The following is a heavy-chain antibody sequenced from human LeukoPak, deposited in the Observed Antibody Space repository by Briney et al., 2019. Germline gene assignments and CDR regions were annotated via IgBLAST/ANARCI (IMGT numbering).Heavy chain of an antibody. CDR2: INWNRGSI. Sequence: PGRSLRLSCAASGFNFDDYAMHWVRQVPGKGPEWVAGINWNRGSIGYADSVKGRFTISRDNAKNYLYLHLNSLRAEDTALYYCAKDKEDSRGYYYVFDFWGQGTLVTVSS. D-gene: IGHD3-22*01. CDR3: AKDKEDSRGYYYVFDF. CDR1: GFNFDDYA. V-gene: IGHV3-9*01. J-gene: IGHJ4*02.